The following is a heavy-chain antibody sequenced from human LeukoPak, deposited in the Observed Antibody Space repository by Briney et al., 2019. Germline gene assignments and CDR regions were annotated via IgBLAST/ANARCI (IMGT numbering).Heavy chain of an antibody. CDR1: GFTFSKAW. Sequence: GGSLRLSCAASGFTFSKAWMSWVRQAPGKGLEWVGRTKSKTDGGTTDYAAPVKGRFTTSRDDSKNTLYLQMNSLKMEDTAVYYCTTGNYGGSNWFDPWGQGTLVTVSS. V-gene: IGHV3-15*01. CDR3: TTGNYGGSNWFDP. CDR2: TKSKTDGGTT. J-gene: IGHJ5*02. D-gene: IGHD4-23*01.